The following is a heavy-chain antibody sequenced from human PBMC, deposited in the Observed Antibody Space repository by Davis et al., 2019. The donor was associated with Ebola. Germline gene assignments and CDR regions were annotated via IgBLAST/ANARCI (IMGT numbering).Heavy chain of an antibody. D-gene: IGHD2-15*01. CDR3: TRVQKACSGGGCYTSPYFDS. J-gene: IGHJ4*02. CDR1: GFTFGDYA. V-gene: IGHV3-49*04. Sequence: PGGSLRLSCTASGFTFGDYAMSWVRQAPGKGLEWVGFIRSKAYGGTTEYAASVKGRFTISRDNSKNSLYLQMDSLRAEDTAIYYCTRVQKACSGGGCYTSPYFDSWGQGTLVTVSS. CDR2: IRSKAYGGTT.